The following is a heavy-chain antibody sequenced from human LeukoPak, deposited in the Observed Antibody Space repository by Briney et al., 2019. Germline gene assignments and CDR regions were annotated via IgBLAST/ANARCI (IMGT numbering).Heavy chain of an antibody. D-gene: IGHD3-10*01. CDR1: GYTFTSYA. V-gene: IGHV1-3*03. CDR3: ASRSVLLLGQDAFDI. Sequence: ASVKVSCKASGYTFTSYAMHWVRQAPGQRLEWMGWINAGNGNTKYSQEFQGRVTITRDTSASTAYMELSSLRSEDMAVYYCASRSVLLLGQDAFDIWGQGTMVTVSS. J-gene: IGHJ3*02. CDR2: INAGNGNT.